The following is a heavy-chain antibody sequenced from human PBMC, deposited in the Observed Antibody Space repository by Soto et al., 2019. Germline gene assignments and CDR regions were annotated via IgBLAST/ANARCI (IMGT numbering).Heavy chain of an antibody. D-gene: IGHD3-22*01. CDR2: IYPGDSDT. V-gene: IGHV5-51*01. Sequence: GESLKISCKGSGYSFTSYWIGWVRQMPGKGLEWMGIIYPGDSDTRYSPSFQGQVTISADKSISTAYLQWSSLKASDTAMYYCARANYYDSRGYHPSFDYWGQGTLVTVSS. J-gene: IGHJ4*02. CDR3: ARANYYDSRGYHPSFDY. CDR1: GYSFTSYW.